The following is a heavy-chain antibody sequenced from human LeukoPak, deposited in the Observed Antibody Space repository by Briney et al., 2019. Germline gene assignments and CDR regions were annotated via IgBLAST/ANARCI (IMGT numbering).Heavy chain of an antibody. J-gene: IGHJ5*02. CDR3: ARPMTRRNNWFDP. D-gene: IGHD3-22*01. Sequence: ASVKVSCKASGYTFTSYDTNWVRQATGQGLEWMGWMNPNSGNTGYAQKFQGRVTMTRNTSISTAYMELSSLRSEDTAVYYCARPMTRRNNWFDPWGQGTLVTVSS. CDR1: GYTFTSYD. V-gene: IGHV1-8*01. CDR2: MNPNSGNT.